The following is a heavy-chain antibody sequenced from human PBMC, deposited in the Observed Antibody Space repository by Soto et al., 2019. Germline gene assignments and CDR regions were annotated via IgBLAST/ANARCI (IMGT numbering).Heavy chain of an antibody. Sequence: ASVKGSCKASGYTLTGYYMDWVRQAPGQGLEWMGWINPNSGGTNYAQKFQGWVTMTRDTSISTAYMELSRLRSDDTAVYYCARENGSGSYYNQGGAFDIWGQGTMVTVSS. CDR1: GYTLTGYY. V-gene: IGHV1-2*04. CDR3: ARENGSGSYYNQGGAFDI. CDR2: INPNSGGT. D-gene: IGHD3-10*01. J-gene: IGHJ3*02.